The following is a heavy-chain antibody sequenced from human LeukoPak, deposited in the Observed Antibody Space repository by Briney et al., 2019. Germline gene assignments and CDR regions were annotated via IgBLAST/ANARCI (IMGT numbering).Heavy chain of an antibody. V-gene: IGHV1-2*02. Sequence: GSVKVSCTASGYTFIDYYIHWVRQAPGQGLEWMGWTNPNNGGTNYAQKFQGRVTMTRDTSISTAYMELSRLTSDDTAVYYCARDPKIVHVAVNWFDPWGQGTLVTVSS. J-gene: IGHJ5*02. CDR1: GYTFIDYY. CDR3: ARDPKIVHVAVNWFDP. CDR2: TNPNNGGT. D-gene: IGHD2/OR15-2a*01.